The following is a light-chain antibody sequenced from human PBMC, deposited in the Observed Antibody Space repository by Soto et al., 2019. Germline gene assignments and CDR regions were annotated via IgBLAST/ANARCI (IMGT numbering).Light chain of an antibody. Sequence: QSALTQPASVSGSPGQSITISCTGTSRDIGFYNYVSWYQQYPGNAPKLIIFEVTNRPSGVSDRFPGSKSGNTASLTISELLPEDGADYYCSSYTTGSTYVFGSGTKLTVL. V-gene: IGLV2-14*01. CDR3: SSYTTGSTYV. J-gene: IGLJ1*01. CDR1: SRDIGFYNY. CDR2: EVT.